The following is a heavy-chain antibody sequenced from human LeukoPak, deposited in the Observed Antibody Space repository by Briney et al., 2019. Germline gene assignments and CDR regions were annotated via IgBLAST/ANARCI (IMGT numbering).Heavy chain of an antibody. CDR1: GGSISSYY. CDR3: ARVPPGYYDSSGYRGAAFDI. J-gene: IGHJ3*02. V-gene: IGHV4-59*01. CDR2: IYYSGST. D-gene: IGHD3-22*01. Sequence: SETLSLTCTVSGGSISSYYWSWIRQPPGKGLEWIGYIYYSGSTNYNPSLKSRVTISVDTSKNQFSLKLSSVTAADTAVYYCARVPPGYYDSSGYRGAAFDIWGQGTMVTVSS.